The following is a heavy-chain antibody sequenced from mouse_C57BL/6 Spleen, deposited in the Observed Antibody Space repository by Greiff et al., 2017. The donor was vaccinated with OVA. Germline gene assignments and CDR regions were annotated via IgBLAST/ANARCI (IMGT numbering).Heavy chain of an antibody. V-gene: IGHV1-20*01. J-gene: IGHJ4*01. CDR3: ARFFFYAMDY. CDR1: GYSFTGYF. Sequence: VQLQQSGPELVKPGDSVKISCKASGYSFTGYFMNWVMQSHGKSLEWIGRINPYNGDTFYNQKFKGKATLTADKSSSTAYMQLSSLTSEDSAVYFCARFFFYAMDYWGQGTSVTVSS. CDR2: INPYNGDT.